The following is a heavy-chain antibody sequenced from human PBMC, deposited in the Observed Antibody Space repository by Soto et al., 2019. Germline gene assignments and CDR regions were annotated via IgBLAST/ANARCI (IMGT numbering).Heavy chain of an antibody. CDR2: IFYTGIT. Sequence: SAIQSHRCRFSSGSLRGHFWAWIRPSPGKGLEWLGYIFYTGITNYNPSLQSRVTISVDTSKDQFSLRLNSVTAADTAVYYCALVGYDFRGANFDDGFDFCGQALPVTVSA. D-gene: IGHD5-12*01. J-gene: IGHJ4*02. CDR3: ALVGYDFRGANFDDGFDF. V-gene: IGHV4-59*03. CDR1: SGSLRGHF.